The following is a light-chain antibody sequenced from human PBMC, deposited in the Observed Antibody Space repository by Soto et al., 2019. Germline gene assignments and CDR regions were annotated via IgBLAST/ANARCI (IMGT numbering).Light chain of an antibody. J-gene: IGLJ3*02. CDR1: SSDVGTYNS. Sequence: QSALTQPASVSGSPGQSITISCTGTSSDVGTYNSVSWYQQHPGKAPKLMIYEVSKRPSGVPERFSGSKSGNTASLTVSGLQAEDEADYYCTSYAGSNNFRVFGGGTKLTVL. V-gene: IGLV2-8*01. CDR2: EVS. CDR3: TSYAGSNNFRV.